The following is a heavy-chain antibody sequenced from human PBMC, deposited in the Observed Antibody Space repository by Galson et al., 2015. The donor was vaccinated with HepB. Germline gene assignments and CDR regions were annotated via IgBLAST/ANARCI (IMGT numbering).Heavy chain of an antibody. CDR1: GFSLRNYGVG. CDR2: IYWDDDR. V-gene: IGHV2-5*02. J-gene: IGHJ4*02. D-gene: IGHD4-17*01. Sequence: PALVKPTQTLTLTCAFSGFSLRNYGVGVGWIRQPPGKAPEWLAVIYWDDDRRYSSSLKSRLTITKDTSKNQVVLTMTNIDPVDTATYYCGCRGNADYGLVYIPFDYWGQGILVTVSS. CDR3: GCRGNADYGLVYIPFDY.